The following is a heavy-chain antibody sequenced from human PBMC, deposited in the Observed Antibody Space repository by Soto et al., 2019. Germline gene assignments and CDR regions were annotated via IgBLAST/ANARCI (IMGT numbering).Heavy chain of an antibody. CDR2: LSRGGGT. V-gene: IGHV4-34*01. CDR3: ATVRGNH. J-gene: IGHJ4*02. CDR1: GGSFGNYF. Sequence: QVHLQQWGAGLLKPSETLSLTCAVSGGSFGNYFWNWIRQPPGKGLEWIGELSRGGGTNYNPSLQSRVSISGDPSKNQFSLNLTSVTAADTAVYYCATVRGNHWGQGTLVTVSS.